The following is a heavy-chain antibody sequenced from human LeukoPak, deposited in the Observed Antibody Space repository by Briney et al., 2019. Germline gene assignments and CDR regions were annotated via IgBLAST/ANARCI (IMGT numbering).Heavy chain of an antibody. CDR1: GFTFRSFA. CDR3: ADGGRYSYFDY. J-gene: IGHJ4*02. CDR2: ISHDGSNK. D-gene: IGHD5-18*01. Sequence: HSGGSLRLSCAASGFTFRSFAMHWVRQAPGKGLQWVAIISHDGSNKYYEDSLKGRFTISRDNSKNTLYLQMNRLRAEDTAVYYCADGGRYSYFDYWGQGTLVTVSS. V-gene: IGHV3-30*04.